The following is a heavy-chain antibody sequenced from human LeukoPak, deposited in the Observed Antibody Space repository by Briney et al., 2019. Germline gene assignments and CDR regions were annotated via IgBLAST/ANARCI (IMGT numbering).Heavy chain of an antibody. CDR3: ARIRDGAFGI. J-gene: IGHJ3*02. D-gene: IGHD5-24*01. CDR1: GYTFISYG. Sequence: ASVKVSCKASGYTFISYGINWVRQAPGQGLEWMGWISAYDGDTNYAHKFQGRVTMTTDTSTRTASMELRSLRSDDTAVYYCARIRDGAFGIWGQGTMVTVSS. CDR2: ISAYDGDT. V-gene: IGHV1-18*01.